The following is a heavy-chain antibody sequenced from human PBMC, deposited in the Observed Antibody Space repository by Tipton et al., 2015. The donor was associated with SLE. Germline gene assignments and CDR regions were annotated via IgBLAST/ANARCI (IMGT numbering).Heavy chain of an antibody. D-gene: IGHD2-21*02. V-gene: IGHV4-38-2*01. CDR2: IYHSGST. CDR3: ARTDYAFDI. J-gene: IGHJ3*02. CDR1: GYSISSGYY. Sequence: TLSLTCAVSGYSISSGYYWGWIRQPPGKGLEWIGSIYHSGSTYYNPSLKSRVTISVDTSKNQFSLKLSSVTAADTAVYYCARTDYAFDIWGQGTMVTVSS.